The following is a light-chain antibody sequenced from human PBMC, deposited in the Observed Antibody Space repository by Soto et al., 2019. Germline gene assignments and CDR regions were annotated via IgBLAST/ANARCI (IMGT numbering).Light chain of an antibody. CDR1: QSGSN. CDR3: QQYIHWPWT. V-gene: IGKV3-15*01. Sequence: EVVMTQAPATLSVSPGEGATLSCRASQSGSNLAWYQQRPGQAPRLLLYGASTWATGVPTRFSGSGSGTEFTLTISSLQSEDFAVYYCQQYIHWPWTFGRGTKVDIK. J-gene: IGKJ1*01. CDR2: GAS.